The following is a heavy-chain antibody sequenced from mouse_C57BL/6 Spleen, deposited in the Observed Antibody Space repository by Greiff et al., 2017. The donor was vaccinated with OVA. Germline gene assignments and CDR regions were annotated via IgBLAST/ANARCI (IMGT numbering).Heavy chain of an antibody. J-gene: IGHJ2*01. CDR3: ASLGRSGYYFDY. Sequence: VQLQQSGPGLVKPSQSLSLTCPVTGYSITSGYYWYWIRQSPGNKLEWMGYISYDGSNNYNPTLKNRISITRDTSKNQFFLKLNSVTTEDTATYYCASLGRSGYYFDYWGQGTTLTVSS. D-gene: IGHD4-1*01. CDR1: GYSITSGYY. CDR2: ISYDGSN. V-gene: IGHV3-6*01.